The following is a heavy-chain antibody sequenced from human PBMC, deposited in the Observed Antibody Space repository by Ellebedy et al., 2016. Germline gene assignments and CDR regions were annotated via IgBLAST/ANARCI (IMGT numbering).Heavy chain of an antibody. CDR1: GFTFSNYA. CDR2: ISGSGGST. Sequence: GESLKISXAASGFTFSNYAMSWVRQAPGKGLEWVSAISGSGGSTYYADSVKGRFTISRDNSKNTLYLQMNSLRAEDTAVYYCAKGTNRRYDSSGYYYVAFDIWGQGTMVTVSS. CDR3: AKGTNRRYDSSGYYYVAFDI. J-gene: IGHJ3*02. V-gene: IGHV3-23*01. D-gene: IGHD3-22*01.